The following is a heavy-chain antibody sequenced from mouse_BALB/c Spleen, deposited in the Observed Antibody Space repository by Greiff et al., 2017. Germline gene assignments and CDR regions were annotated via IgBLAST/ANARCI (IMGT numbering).Heavy chain of an antibody. D-gene: IGHD2-4*01. J-gene: IGHJ4*01. V-gene: IGHV5-17*02. CDR2: ISSGSSTN. CDR1: GFTFSSFG. Sequence: EVKLVESGGGLVQPGGSRKLSCAASGFTFSSFGMHWVRQAPEKGLEWVAYISSGSSTNYYADTVKGRFTISRDNPKNTLFLQMTSLRSEDTAMYYCARSMITGDYAMDYWGQGTSVTVSS. CDR3: ARSMITGDYAMDY.